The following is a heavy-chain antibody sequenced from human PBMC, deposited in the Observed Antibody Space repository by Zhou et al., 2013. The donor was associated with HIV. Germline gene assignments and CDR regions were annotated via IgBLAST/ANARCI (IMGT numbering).Heavy chain of an antibody. J-gene: IGHJ2*01. CDR3: TREPSGDFWYFDV. CDR1: GYTFRSSG. V-gene: IGHV1-18*01. CDR2: ISTYNGIT. D-gene: IGHD7-27*01. Sequence: QVQLVQSGPVVKKPGASVNVSCQTSGYTFRSSGINWVRLAPGQGLEWMGWISTYNGITNSAPKFRGRVAMTTDTSTSTAYMELRSLKSDDTAVYYCTREPSGDFWYFDVWGRGTKVIVSS.